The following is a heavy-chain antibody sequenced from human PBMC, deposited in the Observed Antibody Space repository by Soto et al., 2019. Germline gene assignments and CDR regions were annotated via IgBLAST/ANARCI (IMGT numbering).Heavy chain of an antibody. D-gene: IGHD3-10*01. CDR2: LCYSGN. J-gene: IGHJ5*02. CDR3: SRRAPEGLDP. CDR1: GASISRSPYC. V-gene: IGHV4-39*01. Sequence: SETLSLTCTVSGASISRSPYCWAWIRQPPGKGLEWVGSLCYSGNYYRPSLKSRVTISVDSSKNQLSLNLSSVTAADTAIYYGSRRAPEGLDPWAQGTLATVSS.